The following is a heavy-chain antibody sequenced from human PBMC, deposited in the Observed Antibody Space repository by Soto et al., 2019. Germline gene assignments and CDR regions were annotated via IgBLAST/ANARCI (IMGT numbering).Heavy chain of an antibody. Sequence: QVQLVQSGAEVKKPGSSVKVSCKASGGTFSSYAISWVRQAPGQGLEWMGGIIPIFGTANYAQKLQGRVTITADESTSTAYVELSSLRSEDTAVYYCAWGYSYGSRYYYYGMDVWGQGTTVTVSS. CDR3: AWGYSYGSRYYYYGMDV. CDR1: GGTFSSYA. D-gene: IGHD5-18*01. V-gene: IGHV1-69*01. CDR2: IIPIFGTA. J-gene: IGHJ6*02.